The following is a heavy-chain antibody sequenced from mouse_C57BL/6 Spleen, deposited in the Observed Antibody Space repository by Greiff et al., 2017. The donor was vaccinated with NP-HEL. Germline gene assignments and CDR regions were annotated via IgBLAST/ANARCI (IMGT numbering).Heavy chain of an antibody. CDR1: GYTFTDYY. Sequence: EVQLQQSGPELVKPGASVKISCKASGYTFTDYYMNWVKQSHGKSLEWIGDINPNNGGTSYNQKFKGKATLTVDKSSSTAYMELRSLTSEDSAVYYWARRHYYGSGYAMDYWGQGTSVTVSS. V-gene: IGHV1-26*01. CDR2: INPNNGGT. D-gene: IGHD1-1*01. CDR3: ARRHYYGSGYAMDY. J-gene: IGHJ4*01.